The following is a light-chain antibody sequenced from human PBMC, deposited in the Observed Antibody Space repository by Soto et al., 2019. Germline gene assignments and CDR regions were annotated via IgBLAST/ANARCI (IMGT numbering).Light chain of an antibody. J-gene: IGKJ5*01. CDR3: QQHKDYPLT. V-gene: IGKV1-9*01. CDR2: AAS. CDR1: HDISSY. Sequence: IQMTQSPSSLSASVGDRVTITCRASHDISSYLTWYQQKPGKAPTVLIYAASTWQGGVPARFSGSGSGTEFTLTISSLQSEDFASYYCQQHKDYPLTFGRGTRLEIK.